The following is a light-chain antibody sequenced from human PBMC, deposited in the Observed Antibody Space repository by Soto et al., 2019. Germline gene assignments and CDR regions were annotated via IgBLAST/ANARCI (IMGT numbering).Light chain of an antibody. CDR2: AAS. Sequence: DIQMTQSPSSLSASVGDRVTITCRASQSISSYLYWYQQKPGKAPKLLIYAASSLQSGVPSRFSGSGSETDFTLTISSLQPEDFATYYCQQCYSTPRSFGQGTKLEIK. CDR1: QSISSY. J-gene: IGKJ2*01. V-gene: IGKV1-39*01. CDR3: QQCYSTPRS.